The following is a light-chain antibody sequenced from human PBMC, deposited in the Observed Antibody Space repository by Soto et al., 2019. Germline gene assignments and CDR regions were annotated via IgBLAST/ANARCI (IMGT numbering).Light chain of an antibody. Sequence: QSALTQPASVSGSPGQSITISCTGTSSDVGSYNLVSWYQQHPGKAPKLMIYEVSKRPSGVSNRFSGSKSGNTASLTISGLQAEDEADYYCCSYAGSSPAVVFGGGTKLTV. CDR1: SSDVGSYNL. CDR3: CSYAGSSPAVV. CDR2: EVS. J-gene: IGLJ2*01. V-gene: IGLV2-23*02.